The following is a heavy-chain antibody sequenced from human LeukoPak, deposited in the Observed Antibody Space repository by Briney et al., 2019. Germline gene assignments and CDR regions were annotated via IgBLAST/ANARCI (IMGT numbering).Heavy chain of an antibody. CDR1: GFTFSSFA. CDR2: ISDSGDYT. CDR3: AKDTSIGKYCTSGVCSPFDY. D-gene: IGHD2-8*01. V-gene: IGHV3-23*01. Sequence: GGSLRLSCAGSGFTFSSFAMSWVRQAQGKGLEGVLAISDSGDYTYYADYVRGPFTISRDNSKNTLYLHVKSLRAEDTAVYYCAKDTSIGKYCTSGVCSPFDYWGQGTLVTFSS. J-gene: IGHJ4*02.